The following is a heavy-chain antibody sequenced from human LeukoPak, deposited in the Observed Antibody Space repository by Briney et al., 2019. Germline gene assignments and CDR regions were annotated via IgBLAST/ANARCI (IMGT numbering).Heavy chain of an antibody. J-gene: IGHJ4*02. CDR3: AREWGQYNWNYVLYY. D-gene: IGHD1-7*01. CDR1: GFTFSSYG. V-gene: IGHV3-30*03. Sequence: GRSLRLSCAASGFTFSSYGMHWVRQAPGKGLERVAVISYDGSNKYYADSVKGRFTISRDNSKNTLYPQMNSLRADDTAIYYCAREWGQYNWNYVLYYWGQGSLVTVSS. CDR2: ISYDGSNK.